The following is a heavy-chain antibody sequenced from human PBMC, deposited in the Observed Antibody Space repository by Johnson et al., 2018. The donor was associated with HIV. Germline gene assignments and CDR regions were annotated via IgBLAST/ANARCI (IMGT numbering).Heavy chain of an antibody. J-gene: IGHJ3*01. D-gene: IGHD2-15*01. Sequence: VQLVESGGGLVQPGGSLRLSCGASGFTFSNYWMQWVRQAPGKGLVWVSRINGDGSRSTYAESVKGRFTIARDNAKNTLYLEMKSLRSEDTAVYYCARTSCSGASCLGYDPFDVWGQGTMVTVSS. CDR1: GFTFSNYW. CDR2: INGDGSRS. CDR3: ARTSCSGASCLGYDPFDV. V-gene: IGHV3-74*01.